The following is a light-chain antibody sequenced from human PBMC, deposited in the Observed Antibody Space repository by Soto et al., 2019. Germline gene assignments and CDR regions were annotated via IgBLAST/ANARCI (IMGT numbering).Light chain of an antibody. V-gene: IGLV2-14*01. Sequence: QSALTQPTSVSGSPGQSITISCTGTSSDVGGYNYVSWYQQHPGKVPKVMIFEVSNRPSGISHRFSGSKSGNTASLTISGLQAEDEADYYCSSYTTSGTVVFGGGTKLTVL. J-gene: IGLJ2*01. CDR3: SSYTTSGTVV. CDR1: SSDVGGYNY. CDR2: EVS.